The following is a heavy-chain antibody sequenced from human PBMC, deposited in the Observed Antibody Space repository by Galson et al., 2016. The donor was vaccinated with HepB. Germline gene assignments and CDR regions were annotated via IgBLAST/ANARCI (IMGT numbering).Heavy chain of an antibody. V-gene: IGHV4-59*01. D-gene: IGHD2-15*01. CDR3: ARDQGGPSDH. CDR1: GDSISTYY. Sequence: SETLSLTCTVSGDSISTYYWSWIRQPPGKGLEWIGYIYYSGSANYNPSLKSRVSFSMDTSKNQFSLKLSSVMPAATAIYYCARDQGGPSDHWGQGTLVTVSS. J-gene: IGHJ4*02. CDR2: IYYSGSA.